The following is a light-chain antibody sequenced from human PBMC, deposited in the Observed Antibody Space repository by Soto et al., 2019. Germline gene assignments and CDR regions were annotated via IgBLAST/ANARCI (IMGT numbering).Light chain of an antibody. V-gene: IGLV2-8*01. J-gene: IGLJ2*01. CDR1: STDVGGYNY. CDR2: DVN. CDR3: SSYAGSDNLGV. Sequence: ALTQPPSASGSPGQSVTISCTGTSTDVGGYNYVSWYQQHPGKAPKLMIYDVNKRPSGVPDRFSGSKSGNTASLTVSGLQAEDEADYYCSSYAGSDNLGVFGGGTKLTVL.